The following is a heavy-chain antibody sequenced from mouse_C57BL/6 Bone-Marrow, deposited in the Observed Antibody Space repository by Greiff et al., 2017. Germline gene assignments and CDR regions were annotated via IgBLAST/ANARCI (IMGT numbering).Heavy chain of an antibody. CDR1: GYTFTDYY. CDR3: ARSNDGYPSWFAY. Sequence: EVQLQQSGPELVKPGASVKISCKASGYTFTDYYMNWVKQSHGKSLEWIGDINPNDGGTSYNQKFKGKAPLTVDKSSSTAFMQLLSLTSEDYAVYYCARSNDGYPSWFAYWGQGTLVTVSA. D-gene: IGHD2-3*01. J-gene: IGHJ3*01. V-gene: IGHV1-26*01. CDR2: INPNDGGT.